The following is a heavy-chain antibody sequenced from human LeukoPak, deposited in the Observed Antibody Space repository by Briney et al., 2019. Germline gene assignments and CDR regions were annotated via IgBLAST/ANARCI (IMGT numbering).Heavy chain of an antibody. CDR1: GFTLSTYE. CDR3: ARRQIGVLSP. D-gene: IGHD2-8*01. J-gene: IGHJ5*02. V-gene: IGHV3-48*03. Sequence: GGSLRLSCAASGFTLSTYEMTWVRQAPGKGLEWVSYISSSGDTKYYADSVTGRFTISRDSAKNSLYLQMNTLRAEDTAVYYCARRQIGVLSPWGQGPLV. CDR2: ISSSGDTK.